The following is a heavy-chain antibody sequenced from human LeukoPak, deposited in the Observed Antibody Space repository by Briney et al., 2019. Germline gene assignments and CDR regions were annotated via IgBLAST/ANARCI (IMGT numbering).Heavy chain of an antibody. CDR1: GGSISSYY. Sequence: IPSETLSLTCTVSGGSISSYYWSWIRQPPGKGLEWIGYIYYSGSTNYNPSLKSRVTISVDTSKNQFSLKLSSVTAADTAVYYCARAIVVVTVIGYYYYMDVWGKGTTVTVSS. CDR2: IYYSGST. D-gene: IGHD2-21*02. V-gene: IGHV4-59*08. CDR3: ARAIVVVTVIGYYYYMDV. J-gene: IGHJ6*03.